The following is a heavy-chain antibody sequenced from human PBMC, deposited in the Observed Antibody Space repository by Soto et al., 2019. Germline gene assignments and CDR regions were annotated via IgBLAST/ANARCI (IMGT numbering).Heavy chain of an antibody. J-gene: IGHJ4*03. CDR3: ASFLK. CDR1: GFTFSTNW. Sequence: EVQVAESGGGLVQPGGSLRLSCTTSGFTFSTNWMSWVRQAPGKGLEWVANIKGDGSEKYYVDSVKGRFTISRDNAKNSLFLQMNNLRADDTAVYYCASFLKWGHGTLVTVSS. CDR2: IKGDGSEK. V-gene: IGHV3-7*01.